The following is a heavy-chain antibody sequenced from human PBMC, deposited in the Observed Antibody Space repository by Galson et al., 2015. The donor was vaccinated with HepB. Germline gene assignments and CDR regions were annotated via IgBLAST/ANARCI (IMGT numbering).Heavy chain of an antibody. CDR1: GFTFSNYA. D-gene: IGHD6-13*01. Sequence: SLRLSCAASGFTFSNYAMRWVRQAPGKGLEWVSVISDNGESTAYADSVKGRFIISRDNAENSLHLQMNSLTDEDTAVYYCAREGYVSSWYRGFFDYWGQGTLVTVSS. V-gene: IGHV3-23*01. J-gene: IGHJ4*02. CDR3: AREGYVSSWYRGFFDY. CDR2: ISDNGEST.